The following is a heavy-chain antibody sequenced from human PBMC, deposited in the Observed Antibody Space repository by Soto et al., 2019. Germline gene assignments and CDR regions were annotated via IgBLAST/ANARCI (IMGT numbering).Heavy chain of an antibody. CDR2: INPNSGGT. D-gene: IGHD2-2*01. Sequence: QVLLVQSGAEVKKPGASVKVSCTASGYTFIGYYIHWVRQAPGQGLEWMGWINPNSGGTNYAQNFQGWVTMTRNTSISTAYRELSRLRSDDTTVYYCARAPDDSTIDIWGQGTMVTVSS. CDR3: ARAPDDSTIDI. J-gene: IGHJ3*02. V-gene: IGHV1-2*04. CDR1: GYTFIGYY.